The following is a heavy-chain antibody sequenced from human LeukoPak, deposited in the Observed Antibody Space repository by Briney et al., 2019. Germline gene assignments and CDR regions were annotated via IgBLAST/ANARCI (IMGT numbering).Heavy chain of an antibody. CDR3: ARDEIPDIVVVPAAPGDY. Sequence: GGSLRLSCAAHGFRFSSYGMHWVRQAPGKGLEWVAFIRYDGSDIYYVDFVKGQFTISRDNAKNTLYLQMNSLRAEDTAVYYCARDEIPDIVVVPAAPGDYWGQGTLVTVSS. V-gene: IGHV3-30*02. J-gene: IGHJ4*02. D-gene: IGHD2-2*01. CDR1: GFRFSSYG. CDR2: IRYDGSDI.